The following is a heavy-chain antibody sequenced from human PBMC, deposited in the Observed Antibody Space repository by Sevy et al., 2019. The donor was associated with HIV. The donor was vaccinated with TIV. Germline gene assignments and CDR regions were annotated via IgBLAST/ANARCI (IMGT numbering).Heavy chain of an antibody. D-gene: IGHD3-22*01. CDR1: GFTFSSYS. CDR2: ISSSSITI. J-gene: IGHJ3*02. Sequence: GGSLRLSCAASGFTFSSYSMNWVRQAPGKGLEWVSYISSSSITIYYADSVKGRFTISRDNAKKSLYLQMNSLRAVDMAVYYCARFSVWRVIVVVPNHAVDIWGQGTMVTVSS. V-gene: IGHV3-48*01. CDR3: ARFSVWRVIVVVPNHAVDI.